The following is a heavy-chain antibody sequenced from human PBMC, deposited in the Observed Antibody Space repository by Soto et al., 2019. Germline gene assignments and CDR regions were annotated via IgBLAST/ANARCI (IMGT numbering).Heavy chain of an antibody. J-gene: IGHJ6*02. V-gene: IGHV3-9*01. Sequence: SLRLSCAASGFTFDDYAMHWVRQTPGKGLEWVSGITWNSGTIGYADSVKGRFTISRDNGKNSLYLQMNSLRPEDTALYYCAMYQYGAASDGLAVRAQGSTVPVS. CDR3: AMYQYGAASDGLAV. CDR2: ITWNSGTI. D-gene: IGHD4-17*01. CDR1: GFTFDDYA.